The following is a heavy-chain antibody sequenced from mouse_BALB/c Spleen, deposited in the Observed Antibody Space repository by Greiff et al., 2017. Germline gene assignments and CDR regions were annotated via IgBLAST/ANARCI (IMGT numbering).Heavy chain of an antibody. CDR2: IWGDGST. CDR1: GFSLTGYG. CDR3: ARDRQLGLPSYWYFDV. V-gene: IGHV2-6-7*01. J-gene: IGHJ1*01. D-gene: IGHD3-2*01. Sequence: VQLVESGPGLVAPSQSLSITCTVSGFSLTGYGVNWVRQPPGKGLEWLGMIWGDGSTDYNSALKSRLSISKDNSKSQVFLKMNSLQTDDTARYYCARDRQLGLPSYWYFDVWGAGTTVTVSS.